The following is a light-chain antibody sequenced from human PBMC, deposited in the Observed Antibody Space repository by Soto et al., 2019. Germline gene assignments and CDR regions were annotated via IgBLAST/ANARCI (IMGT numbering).Light chain of an antibody. Sequence: VLTQSPGTLSLSPRERATLSCRASQSVSNNYLAWYQHKPGQAPRLLIYGASNRAPGIPDRFSGSGSGPEFTLTISRLEPEDFAVYYYQQYAASPLTVGQGTLVEVK. CDR1: QSVSNNY. CDR2: GAS. V-gene: IGKV3-20*01. J-gene: IGKJ1*01. CDR3: QQYAASPLT.